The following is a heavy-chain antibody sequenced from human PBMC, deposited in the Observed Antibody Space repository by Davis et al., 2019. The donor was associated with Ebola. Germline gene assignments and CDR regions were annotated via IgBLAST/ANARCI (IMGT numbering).Heavy chain of an antibody. CDR2: ISSSGSTI. CDR3: ARLVVVHVDYFDY. CDR1: GFTFSSYA. J-gene: IGHJ4*02. Sequence: GGSLRLSCAASGFTFSSYAMSWVRQAPGKGLEWVSYISSSGSTIYYADSVKGRFTISRDNAKNSLYLQMNSLRAEDTAVYYCARLVVVHVDYFDYWGQGTLVTVSS. V-gene: IGHV3-48*04. D-gene: IGHD2-2*01.